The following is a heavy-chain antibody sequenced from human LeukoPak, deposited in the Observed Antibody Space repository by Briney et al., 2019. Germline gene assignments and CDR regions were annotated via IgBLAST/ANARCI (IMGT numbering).Heavy chain of an antibody. CDR3: ARGLYYDSSGYPYG. D-gene: IGHD3-22*01. J-gene: IGHJ4*02. Sequence: ASVKVSCMASGYTFTSYDINWVRQATGQGLEWMGWMNPNSGNTGYAQKFQGRVTMTRNTSISTAYMELSSLRSEDTAVYYCARGLYYDSSGYPYGWGQGTLVTVSS. CDR2: MNPNSGNT. CDR1: GYTFTSYD. V-gene: IGHV1-8*01.